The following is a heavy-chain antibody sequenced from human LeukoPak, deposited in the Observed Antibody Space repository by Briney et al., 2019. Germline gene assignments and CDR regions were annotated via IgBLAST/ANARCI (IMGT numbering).Heavy chain of an antibody. Sequence: ASVKVSCKASGYTFTSYGISWVRQAPGQGLEWMGWISAYNGNTNYAQKLQGRVTMTTDTSTSTAYMELRSLRSDDTAVYYCARDLTLPTVTTTDYFDYWGQGTLVTVSS. J-gene: IGHJ4*02. CDR2: ISAYNGNT. CDR1: GYTFTSYG. CDR3: ARDLTLPTVTTTDYFDY. D-gene: IGHD4-17*01. V-gene: IGHV1-18*01.